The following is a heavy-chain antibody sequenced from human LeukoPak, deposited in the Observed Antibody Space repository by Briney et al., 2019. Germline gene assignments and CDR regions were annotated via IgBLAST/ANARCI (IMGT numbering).Heavy chain of an antibody. Sequence: GRSLRLSCAASGFTFDDYAMHWVRQAPGKGLEWVSDISWNSGTIGYADSVKGRFTISRDNAKNSLYLQMNSLRAEDTALYYCAKDQGYYYDSSGSRSGMDVWGQGTTVTVSS. CDR1: GFTFDDYA. CDR2: ISWNSGTI. V-gene: IGHV3-9*01. D-gene: IGHD3-22*01. J-gene: IGHJ6*02. CDR3: AKDQGYYYDSSGSRSGMDV.